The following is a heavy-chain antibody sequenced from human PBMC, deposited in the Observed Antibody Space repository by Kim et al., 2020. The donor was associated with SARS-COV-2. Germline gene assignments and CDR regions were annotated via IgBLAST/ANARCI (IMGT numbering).Heavy chain of an antibody. Sequence: GGSLRLSCAASGFTFTTYAMTWVRQAPGKGLEWVSVISGSGGSTYYADSVKGRITISRDNSKNTLYLQMNRLRADDTAVYYCAKNPTSYYGMDVWGQGTT. J-gene: IGHJ6*02. V-gene: IGHV3-23*01. CDR1: GFTFTTYA. CDR2: ISGSGGST. CDR3: AKNPTSYYGMDV.